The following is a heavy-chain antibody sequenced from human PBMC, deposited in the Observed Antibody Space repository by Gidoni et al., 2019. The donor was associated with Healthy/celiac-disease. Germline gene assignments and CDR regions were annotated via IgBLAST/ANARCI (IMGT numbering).Heavy chain of an antibody. CDR3: ARGNSRGSSSYYFDY. V-gene: IGHV3-21*01. Sequence: EVQLVESGGGLVKPGGSLRLSCAASGFTFSSYSMKWVRQAPGKGLEWVSSISSSGSTIYYADSVKGRFTISRDNAKNSLYLQMNSLRAEDTAVYYCARGNSRGSSSYYFDYWGQGTLVTVSS. CDR2: ISSSGSTI. J-gene: IGHJ4*02. CDR1: GFTFSSYS. D-gene: IGHD6-6*01.